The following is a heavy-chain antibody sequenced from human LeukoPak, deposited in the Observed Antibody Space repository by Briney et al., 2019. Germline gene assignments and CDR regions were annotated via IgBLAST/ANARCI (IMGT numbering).Heavy chain of an antibody. J-gene: IGHJ6*03. V-gene: IGHV3-23*01. CDR2: ISGSGGST. Sequence: PGGSLRLSCAASGFTFSSYAMSWVRQAPGKGLEWVSVISGSGGSTYYADSVKGRFTISRDNSKNTLYLQMNSLRAEDTAVYYCAKSSNEGYCSSTSCPYYYYYMDVWGKGTTVTVSS. CDR3: AKSSNEGYCSSTSCPYYYYYMDV. CDR1: GFTFSSYA. D-gene: IGHD2-2*01.